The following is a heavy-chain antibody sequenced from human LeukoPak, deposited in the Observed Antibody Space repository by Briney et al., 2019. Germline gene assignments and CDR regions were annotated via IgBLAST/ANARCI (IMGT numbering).Heavy chain of an antibody. CDR1: GFTFSSYS. CDR2: ISSSSSYI. D-gene: IGHD6-13*01. CDR3: ARDKVYSSSFGAFDI. V-gene: IGHV3-21*01. J-gene: IGHJ3*02. Sequence: PGGSLRLSCAASGFTFSSYSMNWVRQAPGKGLEWVSSISSSSSYIYYADSVKGRFTISRDNAKNSLYLQMNSLRAEDTAVYYCARDKVYSSSFGAFDIWGQGIMVTVSS.